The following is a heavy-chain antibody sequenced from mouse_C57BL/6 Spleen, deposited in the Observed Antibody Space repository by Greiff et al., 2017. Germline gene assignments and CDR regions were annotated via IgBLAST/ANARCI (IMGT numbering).Heavy chain of an antibody. Sequence: VQLVESGAELVKPGASVKISCTASGYAFSSYWMNWVKQRPGKGLEWIGQIYPGDGDTNYNGKFKGKATLTADKSSSTAYMQLSSLTSEDSAVYFCALYGNYDIDYWGQGTTLTVSS. CDR1: GYAFSSYW. V-gene: IGHV1-80*01. CDR2: IYPGDGDT. J-gene: IGHJ2*01. CDR3: ALYGNYDIDY. D-gene: IGHD2-1*01.